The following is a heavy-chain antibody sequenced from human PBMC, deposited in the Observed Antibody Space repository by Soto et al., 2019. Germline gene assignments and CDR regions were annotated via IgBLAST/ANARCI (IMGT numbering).Heavy chain of an antibody. J-gene: IGHJ4*02. V-gene: IGHV1-18*01. CDR3: ARDQSYNWTKSEFDY. CDR2: ISAYNGNT. D-gene: IGHD1-20*01. Sequence: QVQLVQSGAEVKKPGASVKVSCKASGYTFTSYGISWVRQAPGQGLEWMGWISAYNGNTHYAQKLQGRVTMTADTSTSTAYMELRSLRSDDTAVYYCARDQSYNWTKSEFDYWGQGTLVTVSS. CDR1: GYTFTSYG.